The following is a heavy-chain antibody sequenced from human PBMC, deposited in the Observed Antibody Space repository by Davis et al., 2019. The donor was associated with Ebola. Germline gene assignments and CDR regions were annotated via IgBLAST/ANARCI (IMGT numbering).Heavy chain of an antibody. J-gene: IGHJ4*02. CDR1: GGPTSSYY. Sequence: PSETLSLTCTVSGGPTSSYYWSWIRQPAGKGLEWIGHIYTSGSTNYNPSLKSRVTMSVDTSMHQFSLRLNSVTAADTALYYCARLPAAILLFDYWGQGSLVTVSS. CDR3: ARLPAAILLFDY. D-gene: IGHD2-2*02. CDR2: IYTSGST. V-gene: IGHV4-4*07.